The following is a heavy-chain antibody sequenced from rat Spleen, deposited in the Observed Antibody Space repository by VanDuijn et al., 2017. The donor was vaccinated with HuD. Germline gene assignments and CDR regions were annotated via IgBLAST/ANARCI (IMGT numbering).Heavy chain of an antibody. D-gene: IGHD1-6*01. J-gene: IGHJ2*01. V-gene: IGHV5-19*01. Sequence: EVQLVESGGGLVQPGRSLKLSCAASGFTFSNYGMHWIRQAPKKGLEWVASINYDGSSIYYRDSVKGRFTISRDNAKSTLYLQMDSLRSEDTATYFCTRRHYGYTDYFDYWGQGVMVTVSS. CDR1: GFTFSNYG. CDR2: INYDGSSI. CDR3: TRRHYGYTDYFDY.